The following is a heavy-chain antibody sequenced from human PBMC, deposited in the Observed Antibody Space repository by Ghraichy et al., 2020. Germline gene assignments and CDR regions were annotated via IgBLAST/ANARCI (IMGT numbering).Heavy chain of an antibody. CDR1: AGSFSGYY. CDR2: VNHGGST. V-gene: IGHV4-34*01. Sequence: SETLALTCAVYAGSFSGYYWSWIRQPPGKGLEWIGEVNHGGSTNYSPSLKSRVIISVDTSKNQFSLKLSSLTAADTAVYYCAGRRAAPNYWFFDRWGRGTRVTGSS. D-gene: IGHD6-6*01. J-gene: IGHJ2*01. CDR3: AGRRAAPNYWFFDR.